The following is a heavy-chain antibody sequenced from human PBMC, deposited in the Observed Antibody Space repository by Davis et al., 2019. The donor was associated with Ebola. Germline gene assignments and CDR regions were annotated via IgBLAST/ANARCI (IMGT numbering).Heavy chain of an antibody. CDR3: ARDQGSQGNFHY. CDR2: ISYDGSSK. CDR1: GFTFSSYG. Sequence: GESLKISCAASGFTFSSYGMHWVRQAPGKGLEWVAIISYDGSSKYYADSVKGRFTISRDNARNSLYLQMDSLRAEDTALYYCARDQGSQGNFHYWGQGTLVAVSS. J-gene: IGHJ4*02. D-gene: IGHD6-19*01. V-gene: IGHV3-30*03.